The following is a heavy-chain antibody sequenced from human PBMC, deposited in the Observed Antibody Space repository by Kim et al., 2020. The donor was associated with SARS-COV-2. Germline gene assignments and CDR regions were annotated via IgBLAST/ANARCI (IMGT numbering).Heavy chain of an antibody. CDR3: AREGSLWFGDFDY. Sequence: YAQKFQGRVTTTRNTSISTAYMALSSLRSEDTAVYYCAREGSLWFGDFDYWGQGTLVTVSS. J-gene: IGHJ4*02. V-gene: IGHV1-8*01. D-gene: IGHD3-10*01.